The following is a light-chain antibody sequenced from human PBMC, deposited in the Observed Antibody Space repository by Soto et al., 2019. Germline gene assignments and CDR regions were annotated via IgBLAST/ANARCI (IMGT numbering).Light chain of an antibody. J-gene: IGLJ3*02. V-gene: IGLV2-14*01. CDR3: AAWDDSLSGLWV. CDR1: SSDIGGYNF. Sequence: QSALTQPASVSGSPGQSITISCTGTSSDIGGYNFVSWYQQHPGKAPKLMISEVSNRPSGLTNRFSGSKSGNTASLTISGLQAEDEADYYCAAWDDSLSGLWVFGGGTKLTVL. CDR2: EVS.